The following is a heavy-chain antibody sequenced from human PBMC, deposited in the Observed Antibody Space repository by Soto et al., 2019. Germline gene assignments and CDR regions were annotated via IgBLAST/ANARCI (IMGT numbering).Heavy chain of an antibody. CDR2: ISSRSSYI. CDR3: ARDPYSSSWYWFDP. V-gene: IGHV3-21*01. D-gene: IGHD6-13*01. CDR1: GFTFSSYS. Sequence: EVQLVESGGGLVKPGGSLRLSCAASGFTFSSYSMNWVRQAPGKGLEWVSSISSRSSYIYYADSVKGRFTISRDNAKNSLYLQMNSLRAEDTDVYYCARDPYSSSWYWFDPWGQGTLVTVSS. J-gene: IGHJ5*02.